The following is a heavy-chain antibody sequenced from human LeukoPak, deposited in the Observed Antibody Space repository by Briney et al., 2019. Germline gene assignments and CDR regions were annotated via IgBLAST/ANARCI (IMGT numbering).Heavy chain of an antibody. CDR2: IYYRGSI. V-gene: IGHV4-59*01. J-gene: IGHJ4*02. CDR1: GGSMCNFY. Sequence: SETLSLTCTVSGGSMCNFYWSWIRQTPGKGLEWIGYIYYRGSIHYNAPLKSRLTISIDTSNNQFSLTWRSEPAADTAVYSGGEDLSEGGGGYFDSWGQGILVTVSS. CDR3: GEDLSEGGGGYFDS. D-gene: IGHD3-16*01.